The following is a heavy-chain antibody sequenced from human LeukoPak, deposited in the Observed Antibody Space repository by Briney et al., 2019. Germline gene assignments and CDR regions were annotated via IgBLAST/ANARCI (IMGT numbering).Heavy chain of an antibody. CDR1: GDPFSTYY. J-gene: IGHJ4*02. D-gene: IGHD6-13*01. CDR3: ARAGANGIEAAGSLRY. Sequence: SSETLSLTCAVSGDPFSTYYWSWIRQPPGKGLEWIGFIYYTGTTNYNPSLKSRVTISVDTSKNQFSLKLSSVTAADTAVYYCARAGANGIEAAGSLRYWGQGTLVTVSS. CDR2: IYYTGTT. V-gene: IGHV4-59*01.